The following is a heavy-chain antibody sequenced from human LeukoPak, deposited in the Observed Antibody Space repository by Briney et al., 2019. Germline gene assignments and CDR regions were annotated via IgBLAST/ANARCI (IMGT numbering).Heavy chain of an antibody. J-gene: IGHJ4*02. CDR2: IWHDGSEK. CDR3: ARDASSGSLHFDY. Sequence: GGSLRLSCAASGFTFSDSAMTWVRQAPGKGLEWVAVIWHDGSEKYYADSVKGRVTISRDNSKNTVYLQMNSLRAEDTAVYFCARDASSGSLHFDYWGQGILVTVSS. CDR1: GFTFSDSA. D-gene: IGHD3-10*01. V-gene: IGHV3-33*08.